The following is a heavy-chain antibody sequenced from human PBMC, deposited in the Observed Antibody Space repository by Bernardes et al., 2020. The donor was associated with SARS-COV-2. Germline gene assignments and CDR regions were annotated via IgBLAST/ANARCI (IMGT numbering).Heavy chain of an antibody. CDR2: IYPGDSDT. V-gene: IGHV5-51*01. D-gene: IGHD2-2*01. CDR1: GSSFTRYW. Sequence: GASLKISWHGAGSSFTRYWIGWVRPIPGKGLEWMGIIYPGDSDTIYSPSFQGQVTISADKSISTAYLQWSSLKASDTAMYYCARLNGYCSSTSCYVMDVWGKGTTVTVSS. J-gene: IGHJ6*03. CDR3: ARLNGYCSSTSCYVMDV.